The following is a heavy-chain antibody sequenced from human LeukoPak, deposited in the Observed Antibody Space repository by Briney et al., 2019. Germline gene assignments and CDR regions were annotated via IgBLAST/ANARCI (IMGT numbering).Heavy chain of an antibody. CDR1: GLAFSSYS. D-gene: IGHD3-3*01. CDR2: ISYDGSDE. CDR3: ARDFTPEWFDIH. V-gene: IGHV3-30*04. Sequence: GSLRLSCVASGLAFSSYSMHWVRQAPGKGLEWVGVISYDGSDEYNTDSVKGRFTISRGNSKNTVYLQMNSLRADDTAVYYCARDFTPEWFDIHWGQGTLVTVS. J-gene: IGHJ4*02.